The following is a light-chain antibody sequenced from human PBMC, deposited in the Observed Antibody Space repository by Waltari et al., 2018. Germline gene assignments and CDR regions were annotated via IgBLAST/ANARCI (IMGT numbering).Light chain of an antibody. Sequence: EIPLTLSPSFEAVTPNAYVSITCLLNRNVSSSLHWYQQKPDQSPKLLIKYASHSVSGVPSRFSGSGSGTDFTLTINSLEAEDVATYYCHQSSSLPYTFGQGTKLEIK. J-gene: IGKJ2*01. CDR3: HQSSSLPYT. CDR1: RNVSSS. V-gene: IGKV6-21*01. CDR2: YAS.